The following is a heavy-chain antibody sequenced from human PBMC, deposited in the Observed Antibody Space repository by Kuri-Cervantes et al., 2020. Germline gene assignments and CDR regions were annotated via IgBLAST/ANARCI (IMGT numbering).Heavy chain of an antibody. D-gene: IGHD2-15*01. V-gene: IGHV1-18*01. Sequence: ASVKVSCKASGYTFTSYGISWVRQAPGQGLEWMGWISAYNGNTNYAQKFQGRVTMTRNTSIGTAYMELSSLRSEDTAVYYCARGGRGKVVAARKNWFDPWGQGTLVTVSS. CDR3: ARGGRGKVVAARKNWFDP. CDR1: GYTFTSYG. CDR2: ISAYNGNT. J-gene: IGHJ5*02.